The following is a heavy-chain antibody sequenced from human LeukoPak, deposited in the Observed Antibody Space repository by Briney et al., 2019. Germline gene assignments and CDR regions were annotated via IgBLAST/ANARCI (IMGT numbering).Heavy chain of an antibody. CDR1: GITFSSYW. D-gene: IGHD2-15*01. CDR3: AKGYCSGGSCALVDY. CDR2: INSDGSST. Sequence: GGSLRLSCAASGITFSSYWMLWVRQAPGKGLVCVSRINSDGSSTSYADSVKGRFTISRDNAKNTLYLQMNSLRAEDTAVYYCAKGYCSGGSCALVDYWGQGTLVTVSS. V-gene: IGHV3-74*01. J-gene: IGHJ4*02.